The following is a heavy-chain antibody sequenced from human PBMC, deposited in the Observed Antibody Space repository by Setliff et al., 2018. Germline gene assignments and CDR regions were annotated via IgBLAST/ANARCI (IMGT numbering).Heavy chain of an antibody. CDR2: IFHSGST. CDR3: ARQPTGTYQWTFDS. D-gene: IGHD1-26*01. V-gene: IGHV4-38-2*01. J-gene: IGHJ4*02. Sequence: SETLSLTCGVSGYSISSGHFWGWIRQPPGKGLEWLGNIFHSGSTYYNPTLNSRVTMSVDTSKSQFSLKLNSVTATDTAVYYCARQPTGTYQWTFDSWGQGTLVTVSS. CDR1: GYSISSGHF.